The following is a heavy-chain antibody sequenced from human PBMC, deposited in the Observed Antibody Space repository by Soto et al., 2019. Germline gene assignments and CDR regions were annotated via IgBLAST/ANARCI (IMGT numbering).Heavy chain of an antibody. V-gene: IGHV1-2*02. D-gene: IGHD1-20*01. J-gene: IGHJ4*02. CDR2: INPNNGDT. Sequence: GXSVQVSCRASRYTFTSYFIHLVRQAPGQGLEWMGWINPNNGDTGYAEKFLGRLTMTRDTSINTAYMELNRLRSDDTAVYYCARESYNWNYDDWAQGSLVTVSS. CDR3: ARESYNWNYDD. CDR1: RYTFTSYF.